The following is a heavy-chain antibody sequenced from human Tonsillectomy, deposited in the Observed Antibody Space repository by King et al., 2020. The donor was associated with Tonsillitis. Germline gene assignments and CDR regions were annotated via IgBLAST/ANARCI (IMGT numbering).Heavy chain of an antibody. Sequence: LQLQESGSGLVKPPQTLSLTCAVSGGSISSGGYSWSWIRQPPGKGLEWIGYIYHSGSTYYNPSLKSRVTISVDRSKNQFSLKLSSVTAADTAVYYCARVGAYYFDYWGQGTLVTVSS. D-gene: IGHD3-16*01. CDR1: GGSISSGGYS. J-gene: IGHJ4*02. CDR2: IYHSGST. CDR3: ARVGAYYFDY. V-gene: IGHV4-30-2*01.